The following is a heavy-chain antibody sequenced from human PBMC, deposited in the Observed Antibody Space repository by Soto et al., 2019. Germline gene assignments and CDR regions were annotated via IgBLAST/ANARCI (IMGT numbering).Heavy chain of an antibody. J-gene: IGHJ4*02. D-gene: IGHD6-25*01. V-gene: IGHV4-59*01. CDR3: ARIGGYHGPLDY. CDR2: TYHKGST. CDR1: GVSITRYF. Sequence: SETLSLTCSVSGVSITRYFWSWIRQTPGRGLEWIGNTYHKGSTNYSPSLKSRVAISLDTSEKQFSLKVSSVTAADTAVYYCARIGGYHGPLDYWGQGTLVTVSS.